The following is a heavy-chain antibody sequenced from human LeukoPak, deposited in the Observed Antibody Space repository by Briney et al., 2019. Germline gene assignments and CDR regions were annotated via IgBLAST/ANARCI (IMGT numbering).Heavy chain of an antibody. CDR2: ISGSGGST. D-gene: IGHD3-9*01. J-gene: IGHJ5*02. V-gene: IGHV3-23*01. Sequence: GGTLRLSCAASGFTFSSYGMSWVRQAPGKGLEWVSAISGSGGSTYYADSVKGRFTISRDNAKNSLYLQMNSLRAEDTALYYCAREYDILTGYSFDPWGQGTLVTVSS. CDR1: GFTFSSYG. CDR3: AREYDILTGYSFDP.